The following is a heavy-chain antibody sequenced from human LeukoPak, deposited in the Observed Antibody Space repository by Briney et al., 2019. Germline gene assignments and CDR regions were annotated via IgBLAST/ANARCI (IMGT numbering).Heavy chain of an antibody. J-gene: IGHJ4*02. CDR1: KFTFSSYS. Sequence: PGGSLRLSCAASKFTFSSYSMNWVRQAPGKGLEYVSAISSNGGSTYYADSVKGRFTISRDNSKNTLYLQMSSLRAEDTAVYYCVKDGSGSYYTYYFDYWGQGTLVTVSS. CDR3: VKDGSGSYYTYYFDY. V-gene: IGHV3-64D*06. D-gene: IGHD3-10*01. CDR2: ISSNGGST.